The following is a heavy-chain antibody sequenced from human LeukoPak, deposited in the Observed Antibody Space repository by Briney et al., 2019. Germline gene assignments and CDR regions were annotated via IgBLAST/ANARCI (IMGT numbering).Heavy chain of an antibody. J-gene: IGHJ5*02. CDR3: ARYCSGGSCNSERWFDP. V-gene: IGHV3-11*03. CDR1: GFTFNTYA. CDR2: ISSSSSYT. Sequence: GGSLRLSCAASGFTFNTYAMSWVRQAPGKGLEWVSYISSSSSYTNYADSVKGRFTISRDNAKDSLNLQMNSLRAEDTAVYYCARYCSGGSCNSERWFDPWGQGTLVTVSS. D-gene: IGHD2-15*01.